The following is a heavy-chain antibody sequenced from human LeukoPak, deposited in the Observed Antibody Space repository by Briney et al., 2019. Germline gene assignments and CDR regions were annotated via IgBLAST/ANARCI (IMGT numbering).Heavy chain of an antibody. CDR2: INPSGGST. Sequence: ASVKVSCKASGYTFTSYYMHWVRQAPGQGLEWMGIINPSGGSTSYAQKFQGRVTMTRDMSTSTVYMELSSLRSEDTAVYYCAKDGAWFGDRRDYYFDYWGQGTLVTVSS. CDR3: AKDGAWFGDRRDYYFDY. D-gene: IGHD3-10*01. V-gene: IGHV1-46*01. CDR1: GYTFTSYY. J-gene: IGHJ4*02.